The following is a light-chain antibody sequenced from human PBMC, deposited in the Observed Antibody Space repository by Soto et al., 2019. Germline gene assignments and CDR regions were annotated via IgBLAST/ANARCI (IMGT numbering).Light chain of an antibody. V-gene: IGKV1-5*01. J-gene: IGKJ1*01. CDR2: DAS. CDR3: QQYNSYPST. Sequence: DIQMTQSPSTLSASVGDRVTITCRASQSISSWLAWYQQKPGKAPKLLIYDASSLESGVPSRFSGSGSGTEFTLNISSLQPDDFATYYCQQYNSYPSTCGQGTKVEIK. CDR1: QSISSW.